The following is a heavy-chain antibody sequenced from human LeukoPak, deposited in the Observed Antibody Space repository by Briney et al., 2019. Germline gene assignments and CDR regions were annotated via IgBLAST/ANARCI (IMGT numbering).Heavy chain of an antibody. CDR3: VRDGSSWGNFDY. V-gene: IGHV3-21*01. D-gene: IGHD7-27*01. Sequence: PGGSLRLSCAASGFTFSSYSMNWVRQAPGKGLEWVSSISSSSSYIYYADSVKGRFTISRDNAKKSLYLQMNSLRTEDTAVYYCVRDGSSWGNFDYWGQGTLVSVSS. J-gene: IGHJ4*02. CDR2: ISSSSSYI. CDR1: GFTFSSYS.